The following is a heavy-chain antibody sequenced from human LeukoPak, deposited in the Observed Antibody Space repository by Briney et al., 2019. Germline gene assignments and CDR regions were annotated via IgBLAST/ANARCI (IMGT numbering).Heavy chain of an antibody. Sequence: SQTLSLTCAVSGGSISSGGYSWSWIRQPPGKGLEWIGYIYHSGSTYYNPSLKSRVTISVDRSKNQFSLKLSSVTAADTAVYYCARVDTAMVHWYFDLWGRGTLVTVS. V-gene: IGHV4-30-2*01. J-gene: IGHJ2*01. CDR1: GGSISSGGYS. CDR3: ARVDTAMVHWYFDL. CDR2: IYHSGST. D-gene: IGHD5-18*01.